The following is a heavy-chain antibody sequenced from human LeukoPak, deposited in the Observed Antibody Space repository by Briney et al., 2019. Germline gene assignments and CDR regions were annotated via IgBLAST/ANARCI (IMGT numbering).Heavy chain of an antibody. CDR1: GGSISSYY. CDR2: IYTSGST. D-gene: IGHD2-2*01. CDR3: ASARTTAFMDV. Sequence: PSETLSLTCTVSGGSISSYYWGWIRQPAGKGLERIGRIYTSGSTNYNPSLKSRVTMSVDTSKNQFSLKLSSVTAADTAVYYCASARTTAFMDVGGKGTTVTVSS. J-gene: IGHJ6*04. V-gene: IGHV4-4*07.